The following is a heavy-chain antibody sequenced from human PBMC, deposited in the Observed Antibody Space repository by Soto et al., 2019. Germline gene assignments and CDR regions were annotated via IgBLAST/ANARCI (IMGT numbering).Heavy chain of an antibody. CDR1: GGSISSTHW. V-gene: IGHV4-4*02. CDR2: IFHSGRT. J-gene: IGHJ3*01. Sequence: QVRLEESGPGLVKPSGTLSVTCAVAGGSISSTHWWRWVRQSPGRGLEWSGEIFHSGRTNYNPSLNSRVTILIDKSNIQHPLQLSTVTAADTAAYYHVIDRYNGETVSFVYNVWGRGTVVTVAS. CDR3: VIDRYNGETVSFVYNV. D-gene: IGHD2-8*01.